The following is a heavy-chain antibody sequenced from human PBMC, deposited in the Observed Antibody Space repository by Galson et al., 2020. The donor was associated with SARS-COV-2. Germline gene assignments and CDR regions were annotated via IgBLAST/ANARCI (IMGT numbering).Heavy chain of an antibody. CDR3: ARDSSGEGYYYGRDV. CDR2: ISYDGINK. J-gene: IGHJ6*02. Sequence: GSLRLSCAASGFTFTTYPMHWVRQAPGKGLEWVAVISYDGINKQYADSVKGRFTISRDNSKNTVHLQMSNLRPEDTAVYYCARDSSGEGYYYGRDVWGQGTTVTFSS. D-gene: IGHD7-27*01. V-gene: IGHV3-30-3*01. CDR1: GFTFTTYP.